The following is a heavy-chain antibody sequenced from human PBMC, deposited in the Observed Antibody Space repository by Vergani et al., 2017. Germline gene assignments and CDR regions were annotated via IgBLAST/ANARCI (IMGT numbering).Heavy chain of an antibody. D-gene: IGHD5-12*01. Sequence: QVQLVQSGAEVKKPGASVKVSCKASGGTFSSYAISWVRQAPGQGLEWMGRIIPILGIANYAKKVQGSVTITADKSTSTAYMELSSLRSEDTAVYYCAREYQYSGYDPRGGYYYYGMDVWGQGTTVTGSS. CDR2: IIPILGIA. J-gene: IGHJ6*02. CDR1: GGTFSSYA. CDR3: AREYQYSGYDPRGGYYYYGMDV. V-gene: IGHV1-69*09.